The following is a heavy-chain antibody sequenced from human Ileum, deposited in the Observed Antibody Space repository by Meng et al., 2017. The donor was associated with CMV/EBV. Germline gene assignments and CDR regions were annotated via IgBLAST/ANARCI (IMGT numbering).Heavy chain of an antibody. V-gene: IGHV3-30*02. J-gene: IGHJ4*02. Sequence: GGSLRLSCAASGFTFSNYGMHWVRQAPGKGLEWVAFIRYDGSNKYYADSVKGRFTISRDNAKNSLYLQMNSLRAEDTAVYYCARNYDFWSGRKIDYWGQGTLVTVSS. CDR1: GFTFSNYG. CDR2: IRYDGSNK. CDR3: ARNYDFWSGRKIDY. D-gene: IGHD3-3*01.